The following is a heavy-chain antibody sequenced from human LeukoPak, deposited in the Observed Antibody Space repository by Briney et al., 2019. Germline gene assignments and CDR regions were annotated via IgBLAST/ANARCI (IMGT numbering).Heavy chain of an antibody. CDR3: GRDFRGCGRHCYWIDY. J-gene: IGHJ4*02. V-gene: IGHV1-2*02. CDR1: GYTLTGYY. D-gene: IGHD2-21*02. CDR2: INPNSGDT. Sequence: GASVKVCCKASGYTLTGYYIHWVRQAPGQGLEWMGWINPNSGDTNYAQKFQGRVTMTRDTSLSTVYMELSRLRSDDTALYYCGRDFRGCGRHCYWIDYWGQGTLVTVSS.